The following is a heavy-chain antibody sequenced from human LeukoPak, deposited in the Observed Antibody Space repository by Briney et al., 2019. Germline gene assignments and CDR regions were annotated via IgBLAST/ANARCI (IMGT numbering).Heavy chain of an antibody. J-gene: IGHJ4*02. D-gene: IGHD5-12*01. CDR2: ISSSSSYT. CDR3: ARDTEYSGYDWTY. V-gene: IGHV3-11*06. CDR1: GFTFSDYY. Sequence: GGSLRLSCAASGFTFSDYYMSWIRQALGKGLEWVSYISSSSSYTNYADSVKGRFTISRDNAKNSLYLQMNSLRAEDTAVYYCARDTEYSGYDWTYWGQGTLVTVSS.